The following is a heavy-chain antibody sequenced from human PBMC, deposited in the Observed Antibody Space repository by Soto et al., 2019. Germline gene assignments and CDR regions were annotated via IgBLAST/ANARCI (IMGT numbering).Heavy chain of an antibody. Sequence: EVQLVESGGGLVQPGGSLRLSCAASGFTFSSYSMNWVRQAPGKGLEWVSYISSSSNTIYYAGSVKGRFTISRDNAKNALYLQMNSRRAEDSAVYHCARENPTRGGGAFDIWGQGTMVTVSS. J-gene: IGHJ3*02. CDR2: ISSSSNTI. D-gene: IGHD3-16*01. CDR3: ARENPTRGGGAFDI. V-gene: IGHV3-48*01. CDR1: GFTFSSYS.